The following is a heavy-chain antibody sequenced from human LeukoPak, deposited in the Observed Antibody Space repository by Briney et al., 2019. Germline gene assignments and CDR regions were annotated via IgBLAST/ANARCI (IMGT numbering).Heavy chain of an antibody. CDR1: GGSISSYY. CDR3: ARHGNGDHVGWFDP. D-gene: IGHD4-17*01. Sequence: PSETLSLTCTVSGGSISSYYWSWIRQPPGKGLEWIGYIYYSGSTNYNPSLKSRVTISVDTSKNQFSLKLSSVTAADTAVYYCARHGNGDHVGWFDPWGQGTLVTVSS. V-gene: IGHV4-59*08. CDR2: IYYSGST. J-gene: IGHJ5*02.